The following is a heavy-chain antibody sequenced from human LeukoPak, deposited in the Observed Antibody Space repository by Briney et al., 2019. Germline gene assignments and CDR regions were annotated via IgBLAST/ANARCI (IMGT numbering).Heavy chain of an antibody. CDR1: GFTFSSYS. CDR3: AREGIVGATVDY. CDR2: ISSSSSYI. Sequence: GGSLRLSCAASGFTFSSYSMNWVRQAPRKGLEWVLSISSSSSYIYYADSVKGRFTISRDNAKNSLYLQMNSLRAEDTAVYYCAREGIVGATVDYWGQGTLVTVSS. J-gene: IGHJ4*02. D-gene: IGHD1-26*01. V-gene: IGHV3-21*01.